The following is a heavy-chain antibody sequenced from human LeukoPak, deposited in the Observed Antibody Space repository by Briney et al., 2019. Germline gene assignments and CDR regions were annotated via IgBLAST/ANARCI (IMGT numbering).Heavy chain of an antibody. Sequence: PSETLSLTCAVYGGSSSGYYWSWIRQPPGKGLEWIGEINHSGSTNYNPSLKSRVTISVDTSENQFSLKLSSVTAADTAVYYCARVAAKTVDYWGQGTLVTVSS. V-gene: IGHV4-34*01. CDR3: ARVAAKTVDY. J-gene: IGHJ4*02. CDR2: INHSGST. CDR1: GGSSSGYY. D-gene: IGHD2-15*01.